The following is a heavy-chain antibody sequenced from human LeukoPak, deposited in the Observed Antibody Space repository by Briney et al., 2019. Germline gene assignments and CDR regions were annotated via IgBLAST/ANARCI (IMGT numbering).Heavy chain of an antibody. V-gene: IGHV3-21*01. CDR1: GFTFSSYY. CDR2: ISSSSSYI. D-gene: IGHD2-2*01. Sequence: GGSLRLSCAVSGFTFSSYYMHWVRQTPGKGLEWVSSISSSSSYIYYADSVKGRFTISRDNAKNSLYLQMNSLRAEDTAVYYCASEVVPAANKHSDYWGQGTLVTVSS. J-gene: IGHJ4*02. CDR3: ASEVVPAANKHSDY.